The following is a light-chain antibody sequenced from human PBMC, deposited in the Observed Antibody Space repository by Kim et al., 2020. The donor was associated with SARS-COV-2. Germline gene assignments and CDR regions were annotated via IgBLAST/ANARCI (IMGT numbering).Light chain of an antibody. Sequence: PGKTTGITRWGNNIGSKGVRWYQQKPGQAPVLVIYYDSDRPSGIHERFSGSNSGNTATLTISRVEAGDEADYYCQVWDSSSDHPVFGGGTQLTVL. CDR2: YDS. J-gene: IGLJ3*02. CDR1: NIGSKG. CDR3: QVWDSSSDHPV. V-gene: IGLV3-21*04.